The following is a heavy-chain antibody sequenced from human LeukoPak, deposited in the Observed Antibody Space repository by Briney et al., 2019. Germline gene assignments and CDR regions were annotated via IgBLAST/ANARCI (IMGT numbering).Heavy chain of an antibody. CDR3: ARGVESRWYSIDY. V-gene: IGHV3-30*03. CDR2: ISYDVYTK. J-gene: IGHJ4*02. CDR1: GFTFSSYG. Sequence: GGSLRLSCAASGFTFSSYGMHWVRQAPGKGLEWVAVISYDVYTKYYTDSVKGRFTISRDNSKNTLYLQMNSLRAEDTAVCYCARGVESRWYSIDYWGQGTLVTVSS. D-gene: IGHD6-13*01.